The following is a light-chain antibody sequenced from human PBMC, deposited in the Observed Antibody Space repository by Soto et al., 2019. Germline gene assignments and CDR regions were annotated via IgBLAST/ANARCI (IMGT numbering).Light chain of an antibody. Sequence: QSALTQPASVSGSPGQSITVSCTGTSSDVGSYDLVSWYQQHLGKAPKLMIYVGSKRPSGVSNRFSGSKSGNTASLTISGLQAEDEADYYCCSYAGSSTWVFGGGTKLTVL. V-gene: IGLV2-23*01. J-gene: IGLJ2*01. CDR3: CSYAGSSTWV. CDR2: VGS. CDR1: SSDVGSYDL.